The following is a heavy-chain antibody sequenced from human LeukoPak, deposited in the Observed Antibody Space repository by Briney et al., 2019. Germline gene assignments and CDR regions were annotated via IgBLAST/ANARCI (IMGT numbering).Heavy chain of an antibody. Sequence: PSETLSLTCTVSGGSISSYYWNWIRQPAGKGLEWIGRIYASGSTNYNPSLKSRVSMSIEKSKSQLSLKLNSVTATDTAIYYCARDFRISGWTDACDIWGQGTMVTASS. V-gene: IGHV4-4*07. CDR1: GGSISSYY. CDR3: ARDFRISGWTDACDI. J-gene: IGHJ3*02. CDR2: IYASGST. D-gene: IGHD6-19*01.